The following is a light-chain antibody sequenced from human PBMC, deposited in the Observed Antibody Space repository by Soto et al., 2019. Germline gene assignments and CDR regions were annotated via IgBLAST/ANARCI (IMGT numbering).Light chain of an antibody. CDR1: SSNIGRNT. V-gene: IGLV1-44*01. Sequence: QSVLTQPPSASGTPGQRVTISFSGSSSNIGRNTVNWYQQLPGTAPKLLMYSNHQRPSGVPDRFSGSKSGTSASLAINGLPSPDEAAYHCATWVDTPNVLYVFGTGTKVAVL. CDR3: ATWVDTPNVLYV. CDR2: SNH. J-gene: IGLJ1*01.